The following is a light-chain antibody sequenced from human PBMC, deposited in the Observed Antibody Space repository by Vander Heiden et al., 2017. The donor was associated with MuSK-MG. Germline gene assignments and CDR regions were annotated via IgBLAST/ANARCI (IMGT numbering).Light chain of an antibody. CDR1: QSINTY. Sequence: DIQMTQSPSSLSASVGDRVTITCRASQSINTYLNWYQQKPGKAPNLLIYAASSLQSGVPSRFSGSESGTDFILTISSLQPEDFAVYFCQQTYTMPLTFGGGTKVEIK. CDR2: AAS. J-gene: IGKJ4*01. CDR3: QQTYTMPLT. V-gene: IGKV1-39*01.